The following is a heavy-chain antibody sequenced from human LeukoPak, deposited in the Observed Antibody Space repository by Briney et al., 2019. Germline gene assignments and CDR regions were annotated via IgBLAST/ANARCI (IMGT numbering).Heavy chain of an antibody. CDR2: ITGSGSGV. D-gene: IGHD3-9*01. J-gene: IGHJ4*02. Sequence: GASLRLSCAASGFTFSNYAMSWVRQAPGKGLEWVSAITGSGSGVYYADSMKSRFTISRDNSKNTLYLQINSLRAEDTAVYYCAKWGDYDVLTGYYVSDYWGQGTLVTVSS. CDR3: AKWGDYDVLTGYYVSDY. V-gene: IGHV3-23*01. CDR1: GFTFSNYA.